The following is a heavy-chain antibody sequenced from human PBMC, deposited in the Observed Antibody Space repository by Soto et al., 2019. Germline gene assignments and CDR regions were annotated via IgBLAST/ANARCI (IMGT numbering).Heavy chain of an antibody. D-gene: IGHD2-21*01. Sequence: SETLSLTCTVSGGSISSYYWSWIRQPPGKGLEWIGYIYYSGSTNYNPSLKSRVTISVDTSKNQFSLKLSSVTAADTAVYYCARDHAYGIPDYWGQGTLVTVSS. CDR2: IYYSGST. J-gene: IGHJ4*02. CDR1: GGSISSYY. V-gene: IGHV4-4*08. CDR3: ARDHAYGIPDY.